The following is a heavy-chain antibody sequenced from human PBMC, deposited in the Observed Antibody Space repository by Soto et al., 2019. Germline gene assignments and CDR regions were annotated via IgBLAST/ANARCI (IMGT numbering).Heavy chain of an antibody. V-gene: IGHV3-9*01. CDR1: GFTFDDYA. J-gene: IGHJ4*02. CDR2: ISWNSNTI. CDR3: AKDTNSGGPAPIDY. Sequence: GGSLRLSCAASGFTFDDYAMHWVRQGPGKGLEWVSRISWNSNTIVYADSVKGRFTISRDNAENSLYLQMNSLRAEDTAMYYCAKDTNSGGPAPIDYWGQGTMVTVSS. D-gene: IGHD3-10*01.